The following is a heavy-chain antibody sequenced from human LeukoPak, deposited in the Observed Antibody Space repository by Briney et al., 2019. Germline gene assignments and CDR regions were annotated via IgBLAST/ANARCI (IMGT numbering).Heavy chain of an antibody. V-gene: IGHV3-30*04. D-gene: IGHD2-2*01. Sequence: GGSLRLSCAASGFTFSSYAMHWVRQAPGKGLEWVAVISYDGTNKYYADSVKGRFTISRDNSKNTLYLQMNSLRAEDTAVYYCARSAGYRSSTSCYYYDYWGQGTLVTVSS. CDR1: GFTFSSYA. J-gene: IGHJ4*02. CDR2: ISYDGTNK. CDR3: ARSAGYRSSTSCYYYDY.